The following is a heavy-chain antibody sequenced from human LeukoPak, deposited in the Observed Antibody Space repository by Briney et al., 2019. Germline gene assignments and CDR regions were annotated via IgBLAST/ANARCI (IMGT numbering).Heavy chain of an antibody. CDR1: GFTFSSYW. CDR2: IKQDGSEK. J-gene: IGHJ4*02. D-gene: IGHD5-18*01. CDR3: ASRGYSYGYLVRY. V-gene: IGHV3-7*01. Sequence: GGSLRLSCAASGFTFSSYWMSWVRQAPGKGLEWVANIKQDGSEKYYVDSVKGRFTITRDNAKNSLYLQMNSLRAEDTAVYYCASRGYSYGYLVRYWGQGTLVTVSS.